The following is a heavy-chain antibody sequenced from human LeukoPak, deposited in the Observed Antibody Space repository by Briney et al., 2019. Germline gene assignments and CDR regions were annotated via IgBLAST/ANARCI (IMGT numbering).Heavy chain of an antibody. V-gene: IGHV3-30-3*01. Sequence: GGSLRLSCAASGFTFSSYAMHWVRQAPGKGLEWVAVISYDGSNKYYADSVKGRFTISRDNSKNTLYLQMNSLRAEDTAVYYCARPYDILTGYLNYFDYWGQGTLVTVSS. CDR1: GFTFSSYA. CDR2: ISYDGSNK. D-gene: IGHD3-9*01. CDR3: ARPYDILTGYLNYFDY. J-gene: IGHJ4*02.